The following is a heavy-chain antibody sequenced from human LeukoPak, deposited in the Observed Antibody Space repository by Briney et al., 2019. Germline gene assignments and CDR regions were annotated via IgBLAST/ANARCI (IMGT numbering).Heavy chain of an antibody. CDR3: AKLGMPIDY. CDR1: GFPFSSYA. CDR2: ISGSGIST. D-gene: IGHD7-27*01. Sequence: GGSLRLSCAASGFPFSSYAMSWVRQAPGKGLEWISTISGSGISTYDADSVKGWFTISRDNSKDTLYLQMNSLRAEDTAVYYCAKLGMPIDYWGQGALVTVSS. J-gene: IGHJ4*02. V-gene: IGHV3-23*01.